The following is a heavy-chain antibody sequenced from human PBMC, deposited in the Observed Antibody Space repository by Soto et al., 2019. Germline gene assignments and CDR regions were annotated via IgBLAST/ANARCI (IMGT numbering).Heavy chain of an antibody. CDR3: AKETHSSGYGSYFDY. D-gene: IGHD3-22*01. J-gene: IGHJ4*02. V-gene: IGHV3-30*18. Sequence: VQLVDSGGGLVQPGRSLRLSCAASGFTFSSYGMHWVRQAPGKGLEWVAVISKDGGTKYDADSVKGRFTISRDNSKNTLYLQMNSLRAEDTAVYYCAKETHSSGYGSYFDYWGQGTLVTVSS. CDR2: ISKDGGTK. CDR1: GFTFSSYG.